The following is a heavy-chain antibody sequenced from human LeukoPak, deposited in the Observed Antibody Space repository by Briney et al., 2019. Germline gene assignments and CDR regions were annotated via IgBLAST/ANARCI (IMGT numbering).Heavy chain of an antibody. D-gene: IGHD6-19*01. J-gene: IGHJ1*01. V-gene: IGHV3-23*01. Sequence: GGSLRLSCVASGFTFSNLAMGWVRQAPGKGLEWVSVISDSGGTTYYADSVKGRFTISRDNSRNTLYLQMNSLRVEDTAVYYCAKDARRSSGWYFSDHWGQDTLLTVSS. CDR2: ISDSGGTT. CDR3: AKDARRSSGWYFSDH. CDR1: GFTFSNLA.